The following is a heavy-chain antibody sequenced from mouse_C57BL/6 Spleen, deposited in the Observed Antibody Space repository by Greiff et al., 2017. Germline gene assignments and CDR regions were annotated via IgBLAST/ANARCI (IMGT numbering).Heavy chain of an antibody. CDR2: ISSGGSYT. Sequence: EVKLVESGGDLVKPGGSLKLSCAASGFTFSSYGMSWVRQTPDKRLEWVATISSGGSYTYYPDSVKGRFTISRDNAKNTLYLQMSSLKSEDTAMYYCARHGGGKGTFDYWGQGTTLTVSS. V-gene: IGHV5-6*01. J-gene: IGHJ2*01. CDR1: GFTFSSYG. D-gene: IGHD1-1*01. CDR3: ARHGGGKGTFDY.